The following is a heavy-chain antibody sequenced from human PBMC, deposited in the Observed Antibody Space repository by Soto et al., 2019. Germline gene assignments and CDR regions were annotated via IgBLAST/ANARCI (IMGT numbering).Heavy chain of an antibody. CDR2: IRSSGDNT. D-gene: IGHD3-9*01. CDR1: GFTFSDFV. V-gene: IGHV3-23*01. Sequence: EVQLLESGGGLALPGGSLRLSCAASGFTFSDFVMNWVRQDPGKGLEWGSGIRSSGDNTYYADSVKGRCTISRDNSKNILYLPMTSLRADDTAVYHCAKVLRYLYWDSYLDHCGRGTLVTVSS. J-gene: IGHJ2*01. CDR3: AKVLRYLYWDSYLDH.